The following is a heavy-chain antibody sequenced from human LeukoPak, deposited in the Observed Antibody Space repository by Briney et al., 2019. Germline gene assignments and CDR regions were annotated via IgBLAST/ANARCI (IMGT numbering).Heavy chain of an antibody. CDR1: GYTYTSYG. V-gene: IGHV1-18*01. Sequence: ASVKVSCKASGYTYTSYGISWVRQAPGQGLEWMGWISAYNGDTHYAQKFQGRVTMTTETSTSTAYMELRSLRSDDTAVYYCARGLQIGFLEYWGQGTLVTVSS. J-gene: IGHJ4*02. D-gene: IGHD4-11*01. CDR2: ISAYNGDT. CDR3: ARGLQIGFLEY.